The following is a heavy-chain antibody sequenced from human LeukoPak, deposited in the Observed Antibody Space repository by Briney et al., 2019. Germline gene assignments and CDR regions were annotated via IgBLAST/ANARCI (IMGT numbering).Heavy chain of an antibody. CDR3: ARRVVGATNYFDY. V-gene: IGHV4-38-2*02. Sequence: SETLSLTCTVSGYSISSGYFWGWIRQPPGKGLEWIGSFYRSGSTYYNPSLKSRVTISVDTSKNQFSLKLSSVTAADTAVYYCARRVVGATNYFDYWGQGTLVTVSS. D-gene: IGHD2-15*01. CDR1: GYSISSGYF. J-gene: IGHJ4*02. CDR2: FYRSGST.